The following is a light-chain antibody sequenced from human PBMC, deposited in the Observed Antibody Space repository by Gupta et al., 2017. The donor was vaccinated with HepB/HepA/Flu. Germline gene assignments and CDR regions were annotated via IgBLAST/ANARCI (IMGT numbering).Light chain of an antibody. J-gene: IGLJ1*01. CDR1: SSDVANYNY. CDR3: CSYAGRYTYV. V-gene: IGLV2-11*01. CDR2: DVI. Sequence: QSALTQPRSASGSPGQSVTISCTGTSSDVANYNYVSWYQQPPGKAPKLIIYDVIKRPSGVPDRFSGCKSGNTASLTISGLQAEDEADYYCCSYAGRYTYVFGNGTKVTVL.